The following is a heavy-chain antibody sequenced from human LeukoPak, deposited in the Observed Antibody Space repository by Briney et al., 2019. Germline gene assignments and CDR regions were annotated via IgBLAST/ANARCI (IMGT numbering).Heavy chain of an antibody. CDR1: GGSISSYY. CDR3: ARVSVVRGYFQY. CDR2: IYYSGST. V-gene: IGHV4-59*01. D-gene: IGHD3-10*01. Sequence: SETLSLTCTVSGGSISSYYWSWVRQPPGKGLEWIGYIYYSGSTNYNPSLKSRVTISVDTSKNQFSLKLSSVTAADTAVYYCARVSVVRGYFQYWGQGTLVTVSS. J-gene: IGHJ4*02.